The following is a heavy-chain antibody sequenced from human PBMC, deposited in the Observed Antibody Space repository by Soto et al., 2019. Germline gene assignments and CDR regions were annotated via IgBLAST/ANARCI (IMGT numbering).Heavy chain of an antibody. V-gene: IGHV3-21*01. CDR3: ARGYTVYCRGGPCYWFAP. J-gene: IGHJ5*02. D-gene: IGHD2-15*01. CDR2: ISSSASHI. Sequence: EVQLVESGGGLVKPGGSLRLSCAASGFSFSSYSMNWVRQAPGKGLAWVSSISSSASHINYADSGKGRFTISRDNAKKSLYPQMNSLRAEDTAVYYCARGYTVYCRGGPCYWFAPWGQGTLVTVAS. CDR1: GFSFSSYS.